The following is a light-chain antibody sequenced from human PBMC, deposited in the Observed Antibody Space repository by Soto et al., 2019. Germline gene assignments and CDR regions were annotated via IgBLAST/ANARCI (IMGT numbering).Light chain of an antibody. J-gene: IGLJ2*01. V-gene: IGLV2-14*01. CDR2: EGT. Sequence: QSVLTQPASVSGSPGQSVTISCTGTSSDIGRYKFVSWFQQHPGKAPKLLIFEGTNRPPGVSNRFSGSKSGNTASLTISGLQAEDEAIYFCSSSTNTNTLVIFGGGTKSPS. CDR1: SSDIGRYKF. CDR3: SSSTNTNTLVI.